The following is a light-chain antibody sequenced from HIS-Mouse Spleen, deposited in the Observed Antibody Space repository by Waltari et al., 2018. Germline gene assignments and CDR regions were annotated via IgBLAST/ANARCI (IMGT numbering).Light chain of an antibody. CDR1: SSDVGGYHY. Sequence: QSALTQPRSVSGSPGQSVTISCTGTSSDVGGYHYVSLYQQHPGKSPKLMIYDVSKRPSGVPDRFSGSKSGNTASLTISGLQAEDEADYYCCSYAGSYTWVFGGGTKLTVL. J-gene: IGLJ3*02. V-gene: IGLV2-11*01. CDR2: DVS. CDR3: CSYAGSYTWV.